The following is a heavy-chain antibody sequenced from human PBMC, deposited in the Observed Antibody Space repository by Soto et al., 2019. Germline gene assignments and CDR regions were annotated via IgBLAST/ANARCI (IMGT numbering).Heavy chain of an antibody. CDR3: ARVALRDGFDY. CDR2: TKNKANSYTT. J-gene: IGHJ4*02. CDR1: VLTFNLAL. V-gene: IGHV3-72*01. Sequence: GGSLRLFCAPSVLTFNLALRSWVRQAPGKGLEWVGRTKNKANSYTTEYAASVKGRFTISRDGSKKSLYLQMNSLKTEDTAVYYCARVALRDGFDYWGRGTLVTVSS.